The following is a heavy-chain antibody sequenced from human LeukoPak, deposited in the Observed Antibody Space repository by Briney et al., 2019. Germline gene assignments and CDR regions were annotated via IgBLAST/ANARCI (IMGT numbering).Heavy chain of an antibody. J-gene: IGHJ5*02. Sequence: PSETLSLTCTVSGGSISSYYWSWIRQPPGKGLEWIGYIYYSGSTNYNPSLKSRVTISVDTSKNQFSLKLSSVTAADTAVYYCARDRTITMIPFDPWGQGTLVTVSS. CDR2: IYYSGST. CDR1: GGSISSYY. V-gene: IGHV4-59*12. D-gene: IGHD3-22*01. CDR3: ARDRTITMIPFDP.